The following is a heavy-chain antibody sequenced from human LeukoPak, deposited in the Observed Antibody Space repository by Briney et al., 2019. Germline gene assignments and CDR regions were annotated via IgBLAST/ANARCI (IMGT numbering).Heavy chain of an antibody. J-gene: IGHJ4*02. V-gene: IGHV3-30*03. CDR2: ISYDGSNK. CDR3: ARDNYDTSGYSLDY. Sequence: GGSLRLSCAASGFTFSNYGMHWVRQAPDKGLEWVAVISYDGSNKYYADSVKGRFTISRDNSKNTLYLQMNSLRAEDTAVYYCARDNYDTSGYSLDYWGQGTLVTVSS. D-gene: IGHD3-22*01. CDR1: GFTFSNYG.